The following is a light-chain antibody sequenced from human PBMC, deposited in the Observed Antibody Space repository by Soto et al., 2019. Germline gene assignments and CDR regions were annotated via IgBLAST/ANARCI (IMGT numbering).Light chain of an antibody. CDR2: DVS. CDR1: SSDVGGYNY. Sequence: QSVLTQPASVSGSPGQSITISCTGTSSDVGGYNYVSWYQQHPGKAPKLMIYDVSNRPSGVSNRFSGSKSGNTASLTISGLQAEDEADYYCSSYTSSSTEVFGGGTTLTVL. CDR3: SSYTSSSTEV. J-gene: IGLJ2*01. V-gene: IGLV2-14*01.